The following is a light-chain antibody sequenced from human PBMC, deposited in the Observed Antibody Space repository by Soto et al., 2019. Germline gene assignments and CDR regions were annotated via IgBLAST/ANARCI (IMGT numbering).Light chain of an antibody. CDR1: SSDVGRYNY. CDR2: DVT. Sequence: QSALTQPASVSGSPGQSITISCTGTSSDVGRYNYVSWYQQHPGKAPKLMIYDVTNRPSGVSDRFSGSKSGNTASLTISGLQAEDEADYYCSSYTSSGTRVFGGGTKVTVL. J-gene: IGLJ3*02. CDR3: SSYTSSGTRV. V-gene: IGLV2-14*03.